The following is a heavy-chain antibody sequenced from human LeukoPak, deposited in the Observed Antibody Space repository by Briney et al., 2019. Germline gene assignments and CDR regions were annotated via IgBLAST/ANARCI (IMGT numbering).Heavy chain of an antibody. D-gene: IGHD3-16*01. CDR2: INPNSGGT. V-gene: IGHV1-2*02. Sequence: ASVKVSCKASGYTFTGYYMHWVRQAPGQAREWMGWINPNSGGTNYAQKFQGRVTMTRDTSISTACMELSRLRSDDTAVYYCARDFRSYMYFDYWGQGTLVTVSS. J-gene: IGHJ4*02. CDR1: GYTFTGYY. CDR3: ARDFRSYMYFDY.